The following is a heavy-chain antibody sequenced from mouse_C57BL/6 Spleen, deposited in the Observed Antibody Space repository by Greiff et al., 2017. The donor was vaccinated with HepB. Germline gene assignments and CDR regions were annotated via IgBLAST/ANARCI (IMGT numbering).Heavy chain of an antibody. J-gene: IGHJ3*01. V-gene: IGHV1-64*01. D-gene: IGHD4-1*01. CDR3: ARVWDRAWFAY. CDR1: GYTFTSYW. Sequence: VQLQQSGAELVKPGASVKLSCKASGYTFTSYWMHWVKQRPGQGLEWIGMIYPNSGSTNYNEKFKSKATLTVDKSSSTAYMQLSSLTSEDSAVYYCARVWDRAWFAYWGQGTLVTVSA. CDR2: IYPNSGST.